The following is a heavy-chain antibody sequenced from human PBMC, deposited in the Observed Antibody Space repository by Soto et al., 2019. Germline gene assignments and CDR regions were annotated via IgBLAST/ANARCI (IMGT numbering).Heavy chain of an antibody. J-gene: IGHJ6*02. D-gene: IGHD1-26*01. Sequence: SETLSLTCAVYGGSFSGYYWSWIRQPPGKGLEWIGEINHSGSTNYNPSLKSRVTISVDTSKNQCSLKLSSVTAADTAVYYCARDTGSGSYYYSGMDVWGQGTTVTVSS. V-gene: IGHV4-34*01. CDR2: INHSGST. CDR1: GGSFSGYY. CDR3: ARDTGSGSYYYSGMDV.